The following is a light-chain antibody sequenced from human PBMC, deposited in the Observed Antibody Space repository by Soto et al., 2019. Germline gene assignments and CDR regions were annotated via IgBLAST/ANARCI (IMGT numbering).Light chain of an antibody. CDR2: AAS. V-gene: IGKV1-39*01. J-gene: IGKJ4*01. Sequence: IHMTQSPSSLSSSLGYRVTITFLASQTISGYLNWYQQKPGKAPELLIYAASYLGNGVPSRFSGSGSGTYFTLTISSLQPEDLATYYCQQSYTTPLTFGGGTKVDIK. CDR3: QQSYTTPLT. CDR1: QTISGY.